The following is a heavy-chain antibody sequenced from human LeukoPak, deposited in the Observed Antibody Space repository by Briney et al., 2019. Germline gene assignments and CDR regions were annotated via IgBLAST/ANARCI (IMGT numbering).Heavy chain of an antibody. D-gene: IGHD3-16*01. V-gene: IGHV4-59*01. CDR1: GGSISSYY. J-gene: IGHJ6*03. Sequence: SETLSLTCTVSGGSISSYYWSWIRQPPGKGLEWNEYIYYSGSTNYNPSPKSRVTISVATSKSQFSLKLSSVTAADTAVYFCARERGGSKLSGLYGRDYYYMDVWGKGTTVTVSS. CDR3: ARERGGSKLSGLYGRDYYYMDV. CDR2: IYYSGST.